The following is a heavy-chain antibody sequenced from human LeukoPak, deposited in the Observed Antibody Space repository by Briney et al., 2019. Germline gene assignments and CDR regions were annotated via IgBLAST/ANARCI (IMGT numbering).Heavy chain of an antibody. D-gene: IGHD2-15*01. CDR1: GGSISSGRDY. CDR2: IYTSGST. CDR3: ARDLVVVVAATNYWYFDL. Sequence: SQTLSLTCTLAGGSISSGRDYWSWIRQPAGKGLEWIGRIYTSGSTNYNPSLKSRVTISVDTSKNQFSLKLSSVTAADTAVYYCARDLVVVVAATNYWYFDLWGRGTLVTVSS. J-gene: IGHJ2*01. V-gene: IGHV4-61*02.